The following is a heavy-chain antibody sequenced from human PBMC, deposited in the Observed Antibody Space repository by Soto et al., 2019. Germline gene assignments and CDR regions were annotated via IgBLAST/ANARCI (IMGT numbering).Heavy chain of an antibody. Sequence: QVQLVESGGGVVQPGRSLRLSCAASGFIFSSYGMHWVRQAPGKGLEWLADISYDGGNKFYADSMKGRFLISRDNSKNTLYLQMNSLRVEDTAVYYCAKDGDCSAGKGYAAHLAYWGQGALVTVSS. D-gene: IGHD2-15*01. V-gene: IGHV3-30*18. J-gene: IGHJ4*02. CDR2: ISYDGGNK. CDR1: GFIFSSYG. CDR3: AKDGDCSAGKGYAAHLAY.